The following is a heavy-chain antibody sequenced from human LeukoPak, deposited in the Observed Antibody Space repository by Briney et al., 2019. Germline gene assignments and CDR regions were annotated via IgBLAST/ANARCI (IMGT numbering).Heavy chain of an antibody. J-gene: IGHJ3*02. CDR2: ISPDGSTT. V-gene: IGHV3-74*03. Sequence: GGSLRLSCAASGFTFSRYWMHWVRQAPGKGLMWVSRISPDGSTTLYADSVKGRFTISRDNAKNTLYLQMNSLGAEDTAVYYCARGGYCSSSICYSLNAFDIWGQGTMFTVSS. CDR1: GFTFSRYW. D-gene: IGHD2-2*01. CDR3: ARGGYCSSSICYSLNAFDI.